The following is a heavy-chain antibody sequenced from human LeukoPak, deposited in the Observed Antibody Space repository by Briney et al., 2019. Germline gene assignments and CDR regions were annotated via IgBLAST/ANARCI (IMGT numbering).Heavy chain of an antibody. J-gene: IGHJ6*03. V-gene: IGHV3-23*01. D-gene: IGHD6-13*01. Sequence: GGSLRLSCAASGFTFSSYAMCWVRQAPGKGLEWVSAISGSGGSTYYADSVKGRFTISRDNSKNTLYLQMNSLRAEDTAVYYCVQGWSRGYSMDVWGKGTTVTVSS. CDR3: VQGWSRGYSMDV. CDR2: ISGSGGST. CDR1: GFTFSSYA.